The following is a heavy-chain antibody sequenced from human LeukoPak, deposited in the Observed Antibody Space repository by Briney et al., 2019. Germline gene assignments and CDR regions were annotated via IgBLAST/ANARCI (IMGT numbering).Heavy chain of an antibody. CDR1: GFTFDDYA. J-gene: IGHJ6*02. V-gene: IGHV3-9*01. CDR2: ISWNSGSI. Sequence: GRSLRLSCAASGFTFDDYAMHWVRQAPGKGLEWVSGISWNSGSIGYADSVKGRFAISRDNAKNTLYLQMNSLRAEDTAVYYCARGRADRSLYYYYGMDVWGQGTTVTVSS. CDR3: ARGRADRSLYYYYGMDV. D-gene: IGHD3-10*01.